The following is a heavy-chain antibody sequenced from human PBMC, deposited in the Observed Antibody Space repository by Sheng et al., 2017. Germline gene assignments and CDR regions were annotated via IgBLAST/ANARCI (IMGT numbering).Heavy chain of an antibody. V-gene: IGHV4-34*01. D-gene: IGHD2-8*01. Sequence: QVQLQQWGAGLLKASETLSLTCAVYGGSFSGYYWSWIRQPPGKGLEWIGEINQSGSTNYNPSLKSRVTISVDTSKNQFSLKLSSVTAADTAVYYCARRGFPRAWSDWGQGTLVTVSS. J-gene: IGHJ4*02. CDR3: ARRGFPRAWSD. CDR1: GGSFSGYY. CDR2: INQSGST.